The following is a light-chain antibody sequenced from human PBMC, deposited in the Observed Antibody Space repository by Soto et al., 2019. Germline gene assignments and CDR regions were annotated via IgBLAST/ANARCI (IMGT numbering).Light chain of an antibody. Sequence: QSVLTQPPSVSGAPGQRVTISCTGSSSNIGAGYDVHWYQQPPGTAPKLLIYGNSNRPSGVPDRLSGSKSGTSASLAITGLQAEDEADYYCQSYDSSLSNWVFGGGTKLTVL. V-gene: IGLV1-40*01. J-gene: IGLJ3*02. CDR1: SSNIGAGYD. CDR2: GNS. CDR3: QSYDSSLSNWV.